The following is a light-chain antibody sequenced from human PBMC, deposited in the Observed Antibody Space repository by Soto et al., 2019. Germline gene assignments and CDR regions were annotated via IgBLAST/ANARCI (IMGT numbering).Light chain of an antibody. V-gene: IGKV3-20*01. J-gene: IGKJ1*01. CDR1: HSVSSSY. CDR2: GAS. Sequence: EIVLTQSPGTLSFSPGERATLACRASHSVSSSYLSWDQQKPGQAPRLLIYGASSRATGIPDRFSASGSGTDFTLTISRLEPEDFAVYYCQHYGRSPWTFGQGTKVEIK. CDR3: QHYGRSPWT.